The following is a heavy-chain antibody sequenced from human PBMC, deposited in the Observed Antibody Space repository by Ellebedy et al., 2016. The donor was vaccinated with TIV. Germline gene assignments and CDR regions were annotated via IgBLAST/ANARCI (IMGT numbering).Heavy chain of an antibody. Sequence: GESLKISCQGSAYSFINYWIVWVRQMPGRGLEWMGIIDFSDSDTRYSPSFQGQVTISADRSVTTASLHFNSLKPSDTAVYYCAKLGHRATPDDSWGQGTLVTVSS. J-gene: IGHJ4*02. CDR1: AYSFINYW. V-gene: IGHV5-51*01. CDR2: IDFSDSDT. D-gene: IGHD1-14*01. CDR3: AKLGHRATPDDS.